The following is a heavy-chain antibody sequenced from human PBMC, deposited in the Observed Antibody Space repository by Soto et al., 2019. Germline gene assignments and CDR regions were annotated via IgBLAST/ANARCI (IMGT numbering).Heavy chain of an antibody. CDR1: GYTFTNFG. CDR3: ARGGTPIDY. D-gene: IGHD3-16*01. CDR2: ISGYNGNT. Sequence: QVQLVQSGAEVKKPGASVKVSCKASGYTFTNFGISWVRQAPGQGLEWMGWISGYNGNTNYAQNFQGRVPMTTDTATSTANMELRSLRSDATAVYYWARGGTPIDYWGQGTLVTVSS. J-gene: IGHJ4*02. V-gene: IGHV1-18*01.